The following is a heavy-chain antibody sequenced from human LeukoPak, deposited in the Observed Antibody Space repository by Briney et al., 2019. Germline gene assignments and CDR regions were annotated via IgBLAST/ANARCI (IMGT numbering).Heavy chain of an antibody. CDR3: ARQGGAYFDY. V-gene: IGHV3-30*03. Sequence: GGSLRLSCAASGFTFSSYGMHWVRQAPGKGLEWVAIISYDGSNKYYADSVQGRFTISRDNAKNSLFLQMNDLRAEDTAVYYCARQGGAYFDYWGQGTLVTVSS. CDR1: GFTFSSYG. CDR2: ISYDGSNK. J-gene: IGHJ4*02.